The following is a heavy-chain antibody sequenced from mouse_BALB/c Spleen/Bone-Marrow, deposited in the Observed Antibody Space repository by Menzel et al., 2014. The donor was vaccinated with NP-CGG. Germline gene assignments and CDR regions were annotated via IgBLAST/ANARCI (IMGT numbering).Heavy chain of an antibody. V-gene: IGHV1-5*01. J-gene: IGHJ2*01. D-gene: IGHD3-1*01. CDR2: IHPGSSDT. Sequence: EVKLQESGTVLARPGAAVKMSCKASGYTFSNYWMHWIKQRPGQGLEWIGTIHPGSSDTTYNQKFKGKAKLTAVTSTSTAYMELSSLTNEDSAVYYCTTLARNNFDYWGQGTTLTVSS. CDR3: TTLARNNFDY. CDR1: GYTFSNYW.